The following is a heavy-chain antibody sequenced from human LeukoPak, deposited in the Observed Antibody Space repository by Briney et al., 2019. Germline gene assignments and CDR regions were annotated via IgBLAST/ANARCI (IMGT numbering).Heavy chain of an antibody. V-gene: IGHV1-8*01. Sequence: GASVKVSCKASGYTFTSYDINWVRQATGQGLEWMGWMNPNSGNTGYAQKFQGRVTMTRNTSISTAYTEVSSLKSEDTAVYYCVRGLNGGSYYDVDYWGQGTLVTVSS. J-gene: IGHJ4*02. CDR1: GYTFTSYD. CDR2: MNPNSGNT. CDR3: VRGLNGGSYYDVDY. D-gene: IGHD1-26*01.